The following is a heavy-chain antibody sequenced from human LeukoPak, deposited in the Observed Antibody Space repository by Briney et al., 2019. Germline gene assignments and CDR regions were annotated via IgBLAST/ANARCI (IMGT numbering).Heavy chain of an antibody. CDR2: IDISGSNT. D-gene: IGHD3-22*01. Sequence: SGGSLRLSCAASGFTFSSHAMSWVRQAPGKGLEWVSSIDISGSNTYYADSVKGRFTISRDNSKNTLDLQMNNLRAEDTAVYYCAKARSVTWIVVAFDYWGQGTLVTVSS. V-gene: IGHV3-23*05. J-gene: IGHJ4*02. CDR3: AKARSVTWIVVAFDY. CDR1: GFTFSSHA.